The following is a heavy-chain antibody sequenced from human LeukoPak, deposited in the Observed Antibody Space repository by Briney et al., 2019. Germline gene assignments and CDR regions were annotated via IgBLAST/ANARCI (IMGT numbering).Heavy chain of an antibody. V-gene: IGHV1-3*01. J-gene: IGHJ4*02. Sequence: ASVKVSCKASGYTFTSYGISWVRQAPGQRLEWMGWINAGNGNTKYSQKFQGRVTITRDTSASTAYMELSSLRSEDTAVYYCARDSSGYYSPGDYWGQGTLVTVSS. CDR1: GYTFTSYG. CDR3: ARDSSGYYSPGDY. D-gene: IGHD3-22*01. CDR2: INAGNGNT.